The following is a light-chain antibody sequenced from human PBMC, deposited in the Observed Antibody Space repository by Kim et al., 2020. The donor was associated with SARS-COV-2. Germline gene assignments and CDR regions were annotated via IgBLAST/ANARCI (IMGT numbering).Light chain of an antibody. V-gene: IGKV3-20*01. Sequence: EIVLTQSPGTLSLSPGERATLSCRASQSVNNNYLAWYQQKPGQAPRLLIYGASNRATGIPDRFSGSGSGTGFPFTIRRLEPEDFAVYYCQQYGNSPYTFGQGTKLEIK. CDR3: QQYGNSPYT. CDR1: QSVNNNY. CDR2: GAS. J-gene: IGKJ2*01.